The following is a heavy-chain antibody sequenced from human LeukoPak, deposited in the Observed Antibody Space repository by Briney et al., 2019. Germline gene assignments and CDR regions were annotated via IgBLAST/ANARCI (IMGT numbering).Heavy chain of an antibody. CDR1: GYTFTGYY. J-gene: IGHJ4*02. Sequence: ASVKVSCKASGYTFTGYYMHWVRQAPGQGLEWMGRINPNSGGTNYAQKFQGRVTMTRDTSISTAYMELSRLRSDDTAVYYCASLVTIFGVADNFDYWGQGTLVTVSS. CDR3: ASLVTIFGVADNFDY. CDR2: INPNSGGT. D-gene: IGHD3-3*01. V-gene: IGHV1-2*06.